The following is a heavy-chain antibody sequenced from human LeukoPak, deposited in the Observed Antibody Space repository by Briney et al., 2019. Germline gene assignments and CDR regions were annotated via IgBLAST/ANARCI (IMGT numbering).Heavy chain of an antibody. V-gene: IGHV3-7*03. CDR3: ARTCSSTSCYNY. CDR1: GFTFSSHW. J-gene: IGHJ4*02. D-gene: IGHD2-2*02. Sequence: GGSLRLSCAASGFTFSSHWMSWVRQAPGKGLEWVANIKQDGSEKYYVDSVKGRFTISRDNAKNSLYLQMNSLRAEDTAVYYCARTCSSTSCYNYWGQGTLVTVSS. CDR2: IKQDGSEK.